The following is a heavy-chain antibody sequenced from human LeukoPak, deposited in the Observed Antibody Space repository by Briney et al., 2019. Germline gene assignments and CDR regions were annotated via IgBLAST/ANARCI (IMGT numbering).Heavy chain of an antibody. D-gene: IGHD3-22*01. CDR2: IYYSGST. CDR3: ARGRLVVIREPHFDY. Sequence: SETLSLTCTVSGGSISSYYWSWIRQPPGEGLEWIGYIYYSGSTNYNPSLKSRVTISVDTSKNQFSLKLSSVTAADTAVYYCARGRLVVIREPHFDYWGQGTLVTVSS. CDR1: GGSISSYY. V-gene: IGHV4-59*01. J-gene: IGHJ4*02.